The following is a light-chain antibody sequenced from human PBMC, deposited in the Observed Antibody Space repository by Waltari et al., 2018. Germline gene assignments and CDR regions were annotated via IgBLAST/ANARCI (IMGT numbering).Light chain of an antibody. Sequence: QSALTQPASVSGSPGQSITISCTGTSSDVGSYNLVSWYQQHPGKVPKLMIYDDSKHPSGLSTRFSGSKSGNTASLTISGLQAEDDADYYCCSYAAGGSSVLFGGGTKLTVL. CDR1: SSDVGSYNL. CDR3: CSYAAGGSSVL. V-gene: IGLV2-23*01. J-gene: IGLJ2*01. CDR2: DDS.